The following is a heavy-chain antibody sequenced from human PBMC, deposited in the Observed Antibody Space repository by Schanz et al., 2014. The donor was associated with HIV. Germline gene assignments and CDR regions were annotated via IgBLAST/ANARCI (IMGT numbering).Heavy chain of an antibody. CDR3: AKVAIHSSGWLPFDY. V-gene: IGHV3-21*04. CDR2: IGSGGGYK. J-gene: IGHJ4*02. CDR1: GFTFSSFG. Sequence: VQLVESGGGVVRPGRSLRLSCAASGFTFSSFGMHWVRQAPGKGLEWVSSIGSGGGYKYYADSVNGRFTISRDNAKNSLHLQMSRLGAEDTAVYYCAKVAIHSSGWLPFDYWGQGTLVTVSS. D-gene: IGHD6-19*01.